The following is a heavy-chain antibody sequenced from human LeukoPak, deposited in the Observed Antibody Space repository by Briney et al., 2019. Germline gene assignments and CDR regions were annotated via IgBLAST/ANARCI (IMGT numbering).Heavy chain of an antibody. Sequence: EPGGSLRLSCAASGFTFDDYTMHWVRQAPGKGLEWVSFISCDGDNTYYADSVKGRFTISRDNCKNTLYLQMNSLRSEDTALYYCAKEGLRYRSSTSCFIDYWGQGTLVTVSS. CDR1: GFTFDDYT. CDR3: AKEGLRYRSSTSCFIDY. V-gene: IGHV3-43*01. D-gene: IGHD2-2*01. CDR2: ISCDGDNT. J-gene: IGHJ4*02.